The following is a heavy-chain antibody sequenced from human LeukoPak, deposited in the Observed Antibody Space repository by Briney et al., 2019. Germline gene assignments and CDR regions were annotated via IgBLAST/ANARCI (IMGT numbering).Heavy chain of an antibody. CDR2: IISTGNTK. CDR1: GFTFSDYY. CDR3: ARDRDGGSYFDS. J-gene: IGHJ4*02. Sequence: GGSLRLSCAASGFTFSDYYMSWIRQAPGKGVEWVSFIISTGNTKYYADSVKGRFTISRDNAKNSVYLQMNSLRAEDTAVYYCARDRDGGSYFDSWGQGTLVTVSS. V-gene: IGHV3-11*01. D-gene: IGHD3-16*01.